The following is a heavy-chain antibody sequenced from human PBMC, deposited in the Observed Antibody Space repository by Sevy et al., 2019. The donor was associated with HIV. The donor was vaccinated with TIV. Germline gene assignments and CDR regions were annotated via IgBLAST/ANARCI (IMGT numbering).Heavy chain of an antibody. CDR2: IRRKGSGGAT. J-gene: IGHJ5*02. D-gene: IGHD3-3*01. Sequence: GGSLRLSCTASGFNFRDYAMACFRQTPGKGLEWVGLIRRKGSGGATDYAASVKGRFTISRDDSRSIAYLDMNSLKTDDTAVYYCARDYDRRGGKYISFDPWGQGTLVTVS. CDR3: ARDYDRRGGKYISFDP. V-gene: IGHV3-49*03. CDR1: GFNFRDYA.